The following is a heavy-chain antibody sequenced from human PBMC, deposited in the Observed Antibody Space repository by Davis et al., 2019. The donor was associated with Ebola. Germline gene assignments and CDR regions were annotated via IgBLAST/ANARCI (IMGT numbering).Heavy chain of an antibody. CDR2: IYHSGST. CDR3: ARVCSGSYCFGN. V-gene: IGHV4-38-2*01. J-gene: IGHJ5*02. D-gene: IGHD1-26*01. CDR1: GFTFGNYA. Sequence: MPGGSLRLSCAGSGFTFGNYAMTWIRQPPGKGLEWIGSIYHSGSTYDNPSLKSRVTISVDTSKNQFSLKLSSVTAADTAVYYCARVCSGSYCFGNWGQGTLVTVSS.